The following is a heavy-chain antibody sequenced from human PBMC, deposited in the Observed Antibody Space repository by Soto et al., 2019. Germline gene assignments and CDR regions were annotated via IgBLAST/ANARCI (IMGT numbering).Heavy chain of an antibody. CDR3: ARDLVAGDF. Sequence: QVQLVKSGAEVKKPGASVKVSCRASGYTFTNYYIHWVRQAPGQGLEWMAIINPMSGSTNYAQNFPGRVTLTVVTSTTTVYMDLISLGFEDAAVYFCARDLVAGDFCGQGTLVTVSS. V-gene: IGHV1-46*03. J-gene: IGHJ4*02. CDR2: INPMSGST. CDR1: GYTFTNYY.